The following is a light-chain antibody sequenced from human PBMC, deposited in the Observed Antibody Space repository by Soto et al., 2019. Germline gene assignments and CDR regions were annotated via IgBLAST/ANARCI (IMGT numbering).Light chain of an antibody. V-gene: IGKV3-20*01. CDR2: GAS. J-gene: IGKJ1*01. Sequence: EIVLTHSPATLSLSPGEIATLSCRASQSVSSSFLAWYQQKPGQAPRLLIYGASSRATGIPDRFSGSGSGTDFTLTISRLEPEDFAVYYCHQYGSSPATFGQGTKVDIK. CDR3: HQYGSSPAT. CDR1: QSVSSSF.